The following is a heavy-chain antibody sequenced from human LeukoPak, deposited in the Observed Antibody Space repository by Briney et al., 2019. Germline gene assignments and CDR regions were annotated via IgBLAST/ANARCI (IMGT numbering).Heavy chain of an antibody. Sequence: SVKVSCKTSGGTFNNSAISWVRQAPGQGLEWLGGIMPLFGTAGYAQQFQGRVTITKDESTRTVYLELTSLTSDDTAVYYCARDVHGDYGSGWFDPWGQGTLVSVSS. V-gene: IGHV1-69*05. CDR1: GGTFNNSA. CDR2: IMPLFGTA. D-gene: IGHD4-17*01. CDR3: ARDVHGDYGSGWFDP. J-gene: IGHJ5*02.